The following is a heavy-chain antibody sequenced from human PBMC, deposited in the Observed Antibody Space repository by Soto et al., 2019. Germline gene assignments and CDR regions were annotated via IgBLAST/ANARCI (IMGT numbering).Heavy chain of an antibody. CDR1: GYTFSTYD. V-gene: IGHV1-8*01. CDR2: MNPNTGNT. CDR3: ARRKERSGPNYFDY. J-gene: IGHJ4*02. Sequence: QEQLVQSGAEVKKPGASVKVSCKTSGYTFSTYDINWVRQAPGQGLEWMGWMNPNTGNTSYAQKFRGRVTLTRSTSISTAYMELMSLKTEDTAVYFCARRKERSGPNYFDYWGQGTLVTVSS. D-gene: IGHD6-25*01.